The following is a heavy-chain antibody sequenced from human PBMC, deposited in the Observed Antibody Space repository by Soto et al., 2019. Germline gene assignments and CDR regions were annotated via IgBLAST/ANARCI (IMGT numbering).Heavy chain of an antibody. CDR1: GFDFEDYA. D-gene: IGHD3-22*01. Sequence: PGGSLRLSCAAAGFDFEDYAMHWVRQVPGKGLEWVSLTNSDGTDSYYMDSVKGRFTISRDNGKSSLYLQTDRLRPEDTALYFCAKALYYYDSSPLDHWGQGTLVTV. J-gene: IGHJ4*02. V-gene: IGHV3-43D*04. CDR2: TNSDGTDS. CDR3: AKALYYYDSSPLDH.